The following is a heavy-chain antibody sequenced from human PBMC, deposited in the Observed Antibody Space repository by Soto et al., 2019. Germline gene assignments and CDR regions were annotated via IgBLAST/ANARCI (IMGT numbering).Heavy chain of an antibody. CDR1: GGSISSSSYY. D-gene: IGHD5-12*01. J-gene: IGHJ4*02. V-gene: IGHV4-39*01. CDR3: ARLVYGGGWMRADY. CDR2: IYYSGST. Sequence: QLQLQESGPGLVKPSETLSLTCTVSGGSISSSSYYWGWIRQPPGKGLEWIGSIYYSGSTYYNPSLKSRVTISIHTSKNQFSLKLSSVTAADTAVYYCARLVYGGGWMRADYWGQGTLVTVSS.